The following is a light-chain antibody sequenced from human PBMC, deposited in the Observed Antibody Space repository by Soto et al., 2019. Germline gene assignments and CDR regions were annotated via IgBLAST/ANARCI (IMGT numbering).Light chain of an antibody. CDR3: QQYNNWPET. J-gene: IGKJ5*01. CDR2: GAS. Sequence: PVERATLSCRSSQRVSGNFLAWYQEKPGQAPRLLIYGASTRATGIPARFSGSGSGTEFTLTISSLQSEDFAVYYCQQYNNWPETFGQGTRLEIK. V-gene: IGKV3-15*01. CDR1: QRVSGNF.